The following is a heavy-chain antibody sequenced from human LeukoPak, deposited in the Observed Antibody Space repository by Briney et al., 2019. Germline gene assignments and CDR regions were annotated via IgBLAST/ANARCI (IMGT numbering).Heavy chain of an antibody. CDR3: ARGSYYDSSGYYYALFDY. CDR1: GFTFSSYD. Sequence: GGSLRLSCAASGFTFSSYDMQWVRQATGKGLEWVSAIGTAGDPYYPGSVKGRFTISRENAKNSLYLQMNSLRAGDTAVYYCARGSYYDSSGYYYALFDYGGQGTLVTVSS. D-gene: IGHD3-22*01. V-gene: IGHV3-13*05. J-gene: IGHJ4*02. CDR2: IGTAGDP.